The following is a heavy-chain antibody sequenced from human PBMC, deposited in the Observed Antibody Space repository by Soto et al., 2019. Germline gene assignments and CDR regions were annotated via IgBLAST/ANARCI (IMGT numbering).Heavy chain of an antibody. V-gene: IGHV4-30-2*01. Sequence: SETLSLTCAVSGGSISSGGYSWSWIRQPPGKGLEWIGYIYHSGSIYYNPSLKSRVTISVDRSKNQFSLKLSSVTAADTAVYYCARXPDYWGQGTLVTVS. CDR1: GGSISSGGYS. CDR2: IYHSGSI. J-gene: IGHJ4*02. CDR3: ARXPDY.